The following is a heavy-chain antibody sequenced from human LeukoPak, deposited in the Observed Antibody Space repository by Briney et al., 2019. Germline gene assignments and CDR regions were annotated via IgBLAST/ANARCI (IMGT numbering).Heavy chain of an antibody. CDR3: ARDTALIRTPGGPDY. Sequence: ASVKVSCKASGYTFASYGISWVRQAPGQGLEWTGWISAYNGDTKYAQHPQGRVTLTTDTSTGTAYMELRSLTSDDTALYYCARDTALIRTPGGPDYWGQGTLVTVSS. CDR2: ISAYNGDT. D-gene: IGHD2-8*02. V-gene: IGHV1-18*01. CDR1: GYTFASYG. J-gene: IGHJ4*02.